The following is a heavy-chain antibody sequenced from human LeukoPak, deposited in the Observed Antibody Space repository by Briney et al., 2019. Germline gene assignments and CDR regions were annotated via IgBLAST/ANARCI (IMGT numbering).Heavy chain of an antibody. Sequence: PSETLSLTCAVYGGSFSGYYGSWIRQPPGKGLEWIGEINHSGSTNYNPSLKSRVTISVDTSKNQFSLKLSSVTAADTAVYYCARGRYFDYWGQGTLVTVSS. CDR1: GGSFSGYY. CDR2: INHSGST. V-gene: IGHV4-34*01. J-gene: IGHJ4*02. CDR3: ARGRYFDY.